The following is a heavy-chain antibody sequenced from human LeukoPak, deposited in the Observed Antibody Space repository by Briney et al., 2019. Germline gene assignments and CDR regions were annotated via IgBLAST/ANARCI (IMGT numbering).Heavy chain of an antibody. V-gene: IGHV1-69*04. Sequence: GASVKVSCKASGGTFTSYAFSWVRQAPGQGLGWMGRIIPILGIANYAQKFQGRVTITANKSTSTDYLELSSLRSEDTAMYYCARLAAELRLGELGSPYWGQGTLVTVSS. D-gene: IGHD3-16*01. CDR1: GGTFTSYA. J-gene: IGHJ4*02. CDR2: IIPILGIA. CDR3: ARLAAELRLGELGSPY.